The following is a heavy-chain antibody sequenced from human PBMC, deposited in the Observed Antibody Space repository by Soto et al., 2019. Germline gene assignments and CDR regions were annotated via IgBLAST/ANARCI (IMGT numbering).Heavy chain of an antibody. CDR2: IDTSGGTT. CDR3: AKNQPSWATRAAFDY. Sequence: EVQLLESGGGLVQPGESLRPSCAASGFTFSSYAMSWVRQAPGKGLEWVSAIDTSGGTTFYPDSVKGRFTISRDNSKNTLYLQMNSLRAEDTAVYYCAKNQPSWATRAAFDYWGQGTLVTVSS. D-gene: IGHD3-16*01. J-gene: IGHJ4*02. CDR1: GFTFSSYA. V-gene: IGHV3-23*01.